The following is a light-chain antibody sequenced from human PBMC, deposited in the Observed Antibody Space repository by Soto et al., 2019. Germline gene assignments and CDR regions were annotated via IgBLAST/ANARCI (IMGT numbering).Light chain of an antibody. J-gene: IGKJ4*01. V-gene: IGKV3-15*01. Sequence: EIVMTQSPDTLSVSPGERATLSCRASQSIINNLAWYQQKPGQAPRLLIYGASIRATGFPARFSGSGSGTEFTLLTSSLQSEDFAVNYCQQYNDCPPLTFGGGTKVEIK. CDR2: GAS. CDR1: QSIINN. CDR3: QQYNDCPPLT.